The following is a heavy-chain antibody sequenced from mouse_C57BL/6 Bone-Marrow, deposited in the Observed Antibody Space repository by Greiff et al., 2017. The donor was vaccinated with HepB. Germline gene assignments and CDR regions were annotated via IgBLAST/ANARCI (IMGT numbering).Heavy chain of an antibody. V-gene: IGHV1-82*01. J-gene: IGHJ4*01. CDR3: AIYGNYRYYDMDY. CDR1: GYAFSSSW. D-gene: IGHD2-1*01. CDR2: IYPGDGDT. Sequence: QVQLQQSGPELVKPGASVKISCKASGYAFSSSWMNWVKQRPGKGLEWIGRIYPGDGDTNYNGKFKGKATLTADTSSSTAYMQLSSLTSEDSAVYCCAIYGNYRYYDMDYWGQGTSVTVSS.